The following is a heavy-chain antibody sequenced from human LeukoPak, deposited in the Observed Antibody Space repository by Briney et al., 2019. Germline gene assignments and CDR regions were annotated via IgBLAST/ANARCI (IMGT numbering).Heavy chain of an antibody. V-gene: IGHV1-3*01. Sequence: GASVKVSCKASGYTFNSHPMHWVRQAPGQRLEWMGWIKADNGNTRYSQKLQGRVTITRDTSANTAYMELSGLRSDDTAVYYCARGDIVVLPAGIPHNWFDPWGQGTLVTVSS. CDR1: GYTFNSHP. CDR3: ARGDIVVLPAGIPHNWFDP. J-gene: IGHJ5*02. D-gene: IGHD2-2*02. CDR2: IKADNGNT.